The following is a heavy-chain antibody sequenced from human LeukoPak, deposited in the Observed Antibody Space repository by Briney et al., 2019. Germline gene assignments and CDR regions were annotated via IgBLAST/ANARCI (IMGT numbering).Heavy chain of an antibody. J-gene: IGHJ5*02. Sequence: PGGSLRLSCAASGFTFNSYVMHRVRQAPGKGLEWGSYISSSAGTIYYADSVKGRFTISRDNAKNSLYLQMNSLRAEDTAVYYCARGGRNSGYYYWLDPWGQGTLVTVSS. CDR1: GFTFNSYV. V-gene: IGHV3-48*03. D-gene: IGHD3-22*01. CDR2: ISSSAGTI. CDR3: ARGGRNSGYYYWLDP.